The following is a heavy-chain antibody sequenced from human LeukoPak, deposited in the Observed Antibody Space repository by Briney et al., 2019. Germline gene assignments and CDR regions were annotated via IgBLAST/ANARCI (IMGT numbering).Heavy chain of an antibody. D-gene: IGHD3-9*01. V-gene: IGHV3-11*01. J-gene: IGHJ6*02. Sequence: KPSETLSLTCDVYGGSFSGYYMSWIRQAPGKGLEWVSYISSSGSTIYYADSVKGRFTISRDNAKNSLYLQMNSLRAEDTALYYCAKDLGYDILTGYYAYYGMDVWGQGTTVTVSS. CDR2: ISSSGSTI. CDR3: AKDLGYDILTGYYAYYGMDV. CDR1: GGSFSGYY.